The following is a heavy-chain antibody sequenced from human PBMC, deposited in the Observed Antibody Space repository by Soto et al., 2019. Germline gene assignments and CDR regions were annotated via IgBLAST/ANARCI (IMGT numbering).Heavy chain of an antibody. Sequence: GGSLRLSCAASGFTFSSYAMHWVRQAPGKGLEWVAVISYDGSNKYYADSVKGRFTISRDNSKNTLYLQMNSLRAEDTAVYYCATSYSSSHDAFDIWGQGTMVTVSS. V-gene: IGHV3-30-3*01. D-gene: IGHD6-6*01. CDR1: GFTFSSYA. J-gene: IGHJ3*02. CDR2: ISYDGSNK. CDR3: ATSYSSSHDAFDI.